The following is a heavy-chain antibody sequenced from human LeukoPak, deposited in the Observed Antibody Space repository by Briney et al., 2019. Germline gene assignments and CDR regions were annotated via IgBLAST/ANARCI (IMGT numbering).Heavy chain of an antibody. D-gene: IGHD3-16*02. CDR3: ARRDETTYYDYVWGSYRYTRAFDI. V-gene: IGHV1-69*05. CDR2: IIPIFGTA. Sequence: ASVKVSCKASGGTFSSYAISWVRQAPGQGLEWMGGIIPIFGTANYAQKFQGRVTITTDESTSTAYMELSSLRSEDTAVYYCARRDETTYYDYVWGSYRYTRAFDIWGQGTMVTVSS. J-gene: IGHJ3*02. CDR1: GGTFSSYA.